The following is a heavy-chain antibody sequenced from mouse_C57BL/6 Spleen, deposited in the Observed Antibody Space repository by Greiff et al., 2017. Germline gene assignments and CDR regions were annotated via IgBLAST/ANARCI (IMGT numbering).Heavy chain of an antibody. J-gene: IGHJ3*01. CDR2: IYPGDGDT. CDR3: ARGSYGNYWFAY. D-gene: IGHD2-1*01. Sequence: VQLQQSGPELVKPGASVKISCKASGYAFSSSWMNWVKQRPGKGLEWIGRIYPGDGDTNYNGKFKGKATLTADKSSSTAYMQLSSLTSEDSAVYFCARGSYGNYWFAYWGQGTLVTVSA. V-gene: IGHV1-82*01. CDR1: GYAFSSSW.